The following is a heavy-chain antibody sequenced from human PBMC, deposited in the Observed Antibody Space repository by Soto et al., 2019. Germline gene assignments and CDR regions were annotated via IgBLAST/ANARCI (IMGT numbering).Heavy chain of an antibody. V-gene: IGHV3-21*01. J-gene: IGHJ3*02. Sequence: PGGSLRLSCAASGFTFSSYSMNWVRQAPGKGLEWVSSISSSSSYIYYADSVKGRFTISRDNAKNSLYLQMNSLRAEDTAVYYCARWCSGGSCFPAVAFDIWGQGTMVTVS. D-gene: IGHD2-15*01. CDR3: ARWCSGGSCFPAVAFDI. CDR1: GFTFSSYS. CDR2: ISSSSSYI.